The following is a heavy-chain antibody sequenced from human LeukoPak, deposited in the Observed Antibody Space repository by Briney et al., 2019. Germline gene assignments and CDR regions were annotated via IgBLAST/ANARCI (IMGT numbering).Heavy chain of an antibody. CDR3: ARDEQGY. D-gene: IGHD1/OR15-1a*01. V-gene: IGHV3-21*01. CDR1: GFTSRSNR. J-gene: IGHJ4*02. CDR2: ISSSSSYI. Sequence: GGPLSSSCAASGFTSRSNRMNWVRQAPGKGLEWVSSISSSSSYIYYADSVKGRFTISRDNAKNSLYLQMNSLRAEDTAVYYCARDEQGYWGQGTLVTVSS.